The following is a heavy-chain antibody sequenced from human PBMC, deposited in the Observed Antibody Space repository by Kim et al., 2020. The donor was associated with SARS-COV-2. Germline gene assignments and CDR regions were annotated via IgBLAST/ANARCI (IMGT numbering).Heavy chain of an antibody. D-gene: IGHD1-1*01. J-gene: IGHJ6*02. V-gene: IGHV1-69*01. CDR3: ARALEATYGMDV. Sequence: NHAQKFQGRVTIPADESTTTAYMEVGSLRSDDTAVYYCARALEATYGMDVWGQGTTVTVSS.